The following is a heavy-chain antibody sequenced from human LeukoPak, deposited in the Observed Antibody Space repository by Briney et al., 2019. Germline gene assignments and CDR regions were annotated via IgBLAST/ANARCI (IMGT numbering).Heavy chain of an antibody. Sequence: ASVKVSCKASGYTFTSYAMHWVRQAPGQRLERMGWINAGNGNTKYSQKFQGRVTITRDTSASTAYMELSSLRSEDTAVYYCATPGWSAEGPFDYWGQGTLVTVSS. V-gene: IGHV1-3*01. CDR1: GYTFTSYA. CDR3: ATPGWSAEGPFDY. D-gene: IGHD6-19*01. J-gene: IGHJ4*02. CDR2: INAGNGNT.